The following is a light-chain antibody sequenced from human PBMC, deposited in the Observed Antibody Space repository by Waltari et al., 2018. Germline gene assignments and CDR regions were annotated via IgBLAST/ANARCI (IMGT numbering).Light chain of an antibody. CDR3: QTGGHGTWV. J-gene: IGLJ3*02. CDR1: SGHSSNV. CDR2: VNRDGSH. Sequence: QLVLTQSPSASASLGASVKLTCPLSSGHSSNVIAWLQQQPEKGPRYLMKVNRDGSHSKGDEIPDRFSASTAGAERYLTNASGQPEDEADYYCQTGGHGTWVFGGGTKLTVL. V-gene: IGLV4-69*01.